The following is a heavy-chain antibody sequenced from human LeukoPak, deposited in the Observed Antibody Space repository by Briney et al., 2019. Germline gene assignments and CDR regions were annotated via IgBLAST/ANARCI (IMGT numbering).Heavy chain of an antibody. V-gene: IGHV1-18*01. D-gene: IGHD6-19*01. CDR1: GYTFTSYG. CDR3: ASAVAGTGEFDY. Sequence: ASVKVSCKASGYTFTSYGISWVRQAPGQGLEWMGWISAYNGNTNYARKLQGRVTMTTDTSTSTAHMELRSLRSDDTAVYYCASAVAGTGEFDYWGQGTLVTVSS. J-gene: IGHJ4*02. CDR2: ISAYNGNT.